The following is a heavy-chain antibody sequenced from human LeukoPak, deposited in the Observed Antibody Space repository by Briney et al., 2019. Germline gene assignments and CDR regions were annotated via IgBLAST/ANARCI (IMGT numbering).Heavy chain of an antibody. CDR3: AQQWLVLGAFDY. CDR2: ISGSGGST. V-gene: IGHV3-23*01. Sequence: GGSLRLSCAASGFTFSSYAMSWVRQAPGEGLEWVSAISGSGGSTYYADSVKGRFTISRDNSKNTLYLQMNSLRAEDTAVYYCAQQWLVLGAFDYWGQGTLVTVSS. CDR1: GFTFSSYA. D-gene: IGHD6-19*01. J-gene: IGHJ4*02.